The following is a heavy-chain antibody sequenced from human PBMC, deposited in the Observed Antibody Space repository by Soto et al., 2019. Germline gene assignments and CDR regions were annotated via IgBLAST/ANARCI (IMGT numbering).Heavy chain of an antibody. CDR2: ISWNSGSI. D-gene: IGHD6-13*01. J-gene: IGHJ6*02. CDR1: GFTFDDYA. Sequence: GGSLRLSCADSGFTFDDYAMHWVRQAPGKGLEWVSGISWNSGSIGYADSVKGRFTISRDNAKNSLYLQMNSLRAEDTALYYCAKDIGEEQQLPPYYYYGMDVWGQGTTVTVSS. V-gene: IGHV3-9*01. CDR3: AKDIGEEQQLPPYYYYGMDV.